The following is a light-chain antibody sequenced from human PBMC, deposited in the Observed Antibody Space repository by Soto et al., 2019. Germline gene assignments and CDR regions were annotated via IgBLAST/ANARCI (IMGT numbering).Light chain of an antibody. CDR1: QSVSSSY. CDR3: QRYGSSPLWT. CDR2: GAS. J-gene: IGKJ1*01. Sequence: EIVLTQSPGTLSLSPGERATLSCRASQSVSSSYLAWYQQKPGQARRLLIYGASSRATGIPDRFSGSGSGTYFTLTISRLEPEDFAMYYCQRYGSSPLWTFGQGTKVEIK. V-gene: IGKV3-20*01.